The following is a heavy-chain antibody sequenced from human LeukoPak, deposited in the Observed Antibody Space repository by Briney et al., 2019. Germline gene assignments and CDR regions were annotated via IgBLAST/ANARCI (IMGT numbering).Heavy chain of an antibody. V-gene: IGHV4-59*01. CDR2: IYSGGSN. J-gene: IGHJ6*02. D-gene: IGHD3-10*01. CDR3: ARDGFSMVRNYFFHGTDV. Sequence: ASDTLSLTCTVSGGSISRYYWSWVRQPPGEGLEWIGYIYSGGSNTYNPSLKSRVTISIDKSKNQFSLRLTSVTAADTAVYFCARDGFSMVRNYFFHGTDVWGQGTTVIVSS. CDR1: GGSISRYY.